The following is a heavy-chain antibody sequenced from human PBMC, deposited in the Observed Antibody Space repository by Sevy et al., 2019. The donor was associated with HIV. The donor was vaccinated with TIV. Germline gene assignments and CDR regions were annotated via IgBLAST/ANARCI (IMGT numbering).Heavy chain of an antibody. CDR2: ISAYNGNT. V-gene: IGHV1-18*01. CDR1: GYTFTSYG. Sequence: ASVKVSCKASGYTFTSYGISWVRQAPGQGLEWMGWISAYNGNTNYAQKLQGRVTMTTDTSTSTAYMELRSLRSDDTAVYYCARDRPLVVPAATSGAYYYYGVDVWGQGTTVTVSS. D-gene: IGHD2-2*01. J-gene: IGHJ6*02. CDR3: ARDRPLVVPAATSGAYYYYGVDV.